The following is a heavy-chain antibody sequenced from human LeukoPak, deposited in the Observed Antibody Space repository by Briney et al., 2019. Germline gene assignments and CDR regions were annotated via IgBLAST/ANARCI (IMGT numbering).Heavy chain of an antibody. D-gene: IGHD5-24*01. Sequence: TGGSLRLSCAASGFTFSNAWMSWVRQAPGKGLEWVGRIKSKTDGGTTDYAAPVKGRFTISRDDSKNTLYLQMNSLRAEDTAVYYCAKRILEMRNFDYYYYMDVWGKGTTVTISS. CDR3: AKRILEMRNFDYYYYMDV. J-gene: IGHJ6*03. V-gene: IGHV3-15*01. CDR2: IKSKTDGGTT. CDR1: GFTFSNAW.